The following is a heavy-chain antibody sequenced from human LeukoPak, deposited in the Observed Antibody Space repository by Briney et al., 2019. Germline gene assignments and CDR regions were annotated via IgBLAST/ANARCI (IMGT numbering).Heavy chain of an antibody. J-gene: IGHJ4*02. V-gene: IGHV4-39*01. CDR1: GGSISSSSYY. Sequence: PLETLSLTCTVSGGSISSSSYYWGWIRQPPGKGLEWIGSIYYSGSTYYNPSLKSRVTISVDTSKNQFSLKLSSVTAADTAVYYCARGVAAAGTESWSYFDYWGQGTLVTVSS. CDR2: IYYSGST. D-gene: IGHD6-13*01. CDR3: ARGVAAAGTESWSYFDY.